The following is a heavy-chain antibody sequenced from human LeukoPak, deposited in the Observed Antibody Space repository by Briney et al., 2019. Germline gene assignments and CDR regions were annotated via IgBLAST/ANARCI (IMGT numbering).Heavy chain of an antibody. CDR3: ARPPCGSGSYLARIDY. D-gene: IGHD3-10*01. Sequence: ASVKVPCKALGYNFITYYIHWERQAPGQPLEWIGRIDPKSGDTNYAQNFQGRVTMTSDTSNSTAYMEISSLRPDDTAVYYCARPPCGSGSYLARIDYWGQGTLVTVSS. CDR1: GYNFITYY. CDR2: IDPKSGDT. J-gene: IGHJ4*02. V-gene: IGHV1-2*06.